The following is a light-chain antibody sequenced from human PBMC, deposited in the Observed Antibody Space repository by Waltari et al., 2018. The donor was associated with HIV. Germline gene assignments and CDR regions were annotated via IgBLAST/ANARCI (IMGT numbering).Light chain of an antibody. J-gene: IGLJ2*01. CDR3: QSYDSSIVV. Sequence: NFMLTQPHSVSESPGKTVTISCTRSSGSIARNYLQWYQQRPGSSPTTVIYEDNQRPSGVPDRFSGSIDSSSNSASLTISGLKTEDEADYYCQSYDSSIVVFGGGTKLTVL. CDR1: SGSIARNY. V-gene: IGLV6-57*01. CDR2: EDN.